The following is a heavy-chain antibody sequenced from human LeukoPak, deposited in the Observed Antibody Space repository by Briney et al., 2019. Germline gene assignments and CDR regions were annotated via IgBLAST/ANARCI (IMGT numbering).Heavy chain of an antibody. CDR2: INPNSGGT. CDR1: GYTFTGYY. CDR3: ARDPGIAAADNWFDP. D-gene: IGHD6-13*01. J-gene: IGHJ5*02. V-gene: IGHV1-2*02. Sequence: ASVKVSCKASGYTFTGYYMHWVRQAPGPGLEWMGWINPNSGGTNYAQKFQGRVTMTRDTSISTAYMELSRLRSDDTAVYYCARDPGIAAADNWFDPWGQGTLVTVSS.